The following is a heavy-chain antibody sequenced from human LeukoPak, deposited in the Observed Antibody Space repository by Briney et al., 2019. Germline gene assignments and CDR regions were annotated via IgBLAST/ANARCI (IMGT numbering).Heavy chain of an antibody. J-gene: IGHJ6*02. CDR1: GFTFSSYA. D-gene: IGHD4-17*01. CDR3: AKNLIYGDYGVNYYYGMDV. Sequence: RTGGSLRLSCAASGFTFSSYAMSWVRQAPGKGLEWVSAISGSGGSTYYADSVKGRFTISRDNSKNTLYLQMNSLRAEDTAVYYCAKNLIYGDYGVNYYYGMDVWGQGTTVTVSS. V-gene: IGHV3-23*01. CDR2: ISGSGGST.